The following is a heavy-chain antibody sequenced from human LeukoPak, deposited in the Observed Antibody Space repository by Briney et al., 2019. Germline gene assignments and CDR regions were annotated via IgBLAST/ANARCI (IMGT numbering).Heavy chain of an antibody. Sequence: ASVKVSCKASGYTLTELSMHWVRQAPGKGLEWMGGFDPEDGETIYAQKFQGRVTMTEDTSTDTAYMELSSLRSEDTAVYYCATSYSNFPPTPPGMDVWGQGTTVTVSS. V-gene: IGHV1-24*01. CDR2: FDPEDGET. CDR1: GYTLTELS. J-gene: IGHJ6*02. D-gene: IGHD4-11*01. CDR3: ATSYSNFPPTPPGMDV.